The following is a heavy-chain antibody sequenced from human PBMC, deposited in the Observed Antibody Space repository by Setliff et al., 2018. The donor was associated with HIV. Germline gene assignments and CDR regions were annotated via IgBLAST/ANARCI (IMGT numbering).Heavy chain of an antibody. CDR3: ARVGTTVTTRETYKWFDP. J-gene: IGHJ5*02. CDR1: GAPFSGFH. Sequence: PSETLSLTCAVYGAPFSGFHWGWIRQPPGKGLEWIGEINHSGSTNYNPSLNSRVTISVDTSKNQFSLKVSSVTAADTAAYYCARVGTTVTTRETYKWFDPWGQGTLVTVSS. D-gene: IGHD4-17*01. V-gene: IGHV4-34*01. CDR2: INHSGST.